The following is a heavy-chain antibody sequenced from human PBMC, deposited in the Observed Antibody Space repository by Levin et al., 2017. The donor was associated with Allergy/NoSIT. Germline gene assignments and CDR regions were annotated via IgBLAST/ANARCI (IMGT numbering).Heavy chain of an antibody. D-gene: IGHD4-23*01. CDR2: IFPSDSDT. CDR1: GYSFTSFW. Sequence: GESLKISCQASGYSFTSFWFGWVRQRPGKGLEWMGLIFPSDSDTRVSPSFQGQIIMSVDKSISTAYLQWSSLKASDSAMYYCARRDSDGSNSFAYWAQGTLVTVSP. V-gene: IGHV5-51*01. CDR3: ARRDSDGSNSFAY. J-gene: IGHJ4*02.